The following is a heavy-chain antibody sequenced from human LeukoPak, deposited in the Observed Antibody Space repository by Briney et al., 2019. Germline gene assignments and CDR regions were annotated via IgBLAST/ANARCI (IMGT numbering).Heavy chain of an antibody. D-gene: IGHD6-19*01. Sequence: SETLSLTCTVSGGSIRNYCWSWIRQPPGKGLEGIGYIYYSGTTNYNPSLKSRVTISIDTSKNQFSLKLSSVTAADTAVYYCARCFGSGCPNGVFDYWGQGTLVTVSS. J-gene: IGHJ4*02. CDR1: GGSIRNYC. V-gene: IGHV4-59*01. CDR3: ARCFGSGCPNGVFDY. CDR2: IYYSGTT.